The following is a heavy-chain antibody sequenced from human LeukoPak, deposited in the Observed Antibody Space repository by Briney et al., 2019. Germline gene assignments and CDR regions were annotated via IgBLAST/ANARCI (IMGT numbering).Heavy chain of an antibody. J-gene: IGHJ6*02. Sequence: SVKVSCKASGGTFSSYAISWVRQAPGQGLEWMGGIIPIFGTANYAQKFQGRVTITADESTSTAYMELSSLRSEDTAVYYCGGPENYYYYYGMDVWDQGTTVTVSS. D-gene: IGHD3-16*01. CDR3: GGPENYYYYYGMDV. V-gene: IGHV1-69*01. CDR1: GGTFSSYA. CDR2: IIPIFGTA.